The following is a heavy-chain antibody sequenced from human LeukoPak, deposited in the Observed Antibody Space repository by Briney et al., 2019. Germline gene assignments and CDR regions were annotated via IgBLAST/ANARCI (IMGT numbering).Heavy chain of an antibody. J-gene: IGHJ3*02. CDR3: AKDPNGDYIGTFDI. CDR1: QFNFHKFG. D-gene: IGHD4-17*01. Sequence: GGSLRLSCATSQFNFHKFGMTWVRQAPGKGLEWVSSISGNGGSTQYADSVQGRFAISRDNSKNTLYLQMNSLRAEDTAVYFCAKDPNGDYIGTFDIWGQGTMVTVSS. V-gene: IGHV3-23*01. CDR2: ISGNGGST.